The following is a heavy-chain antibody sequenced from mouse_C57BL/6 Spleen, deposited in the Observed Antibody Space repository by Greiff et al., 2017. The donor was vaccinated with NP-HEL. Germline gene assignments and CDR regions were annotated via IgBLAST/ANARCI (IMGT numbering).Heavy chain of an antibody. Sequence: EVKLVESRGGLVQPGGSLKLSCAASGFTFSDYYMYWVRQTPEKRLEWVAYISNGGGSTYYPDTVKGRFTISRDNAKNTLYLQMSRLKSEDTAMYYCARHGGDYWGQGTTLTVSS. J-gene: IGHJ2*01. CDR3: ARHGGDY. CDR2: ISNGGGST. V-gene: IGHV5-12*01. CDR1: GFTFSDYY.